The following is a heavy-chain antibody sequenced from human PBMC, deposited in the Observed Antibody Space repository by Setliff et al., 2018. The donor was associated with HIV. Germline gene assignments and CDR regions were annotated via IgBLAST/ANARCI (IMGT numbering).Heavy chain of an antibody. CDR1: GGSISSYY. J-gene: IGHJ6*03. CDR2: IYYSGST. V-gene: IGHV4-59*01. Sequence: NPSETLSLTCTVSGGSISSYYWSWIRQPPGKGLEWIGYIYYSGSTNYNPSLKSRVTISVDTSKNQFSLKLSSVTAADTAVYYCARGGYWNYGHYYYMDVWGKGTTVTVSS. CDR3: ARGGYWNYGHYYYMDV. D-gene: IGHD1-7*01.